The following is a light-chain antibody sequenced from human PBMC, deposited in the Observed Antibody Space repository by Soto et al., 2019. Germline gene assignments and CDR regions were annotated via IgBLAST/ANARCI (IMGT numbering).Light chain of an antibody. CDR1: QSISSW. Sequence: DIQMTQSPSTLSASVGDRVTITCRASQSISSWLAWYQQKPGKAPKLLIYKASSLESGVPSRFRGSGSGTEFTLTISSLQPDDFATYYCQQYNSYPWTFGQGNKVEIK. J-gene: IGKJ1*01. CDR2: KAS. CDR3: QQYNSYPWT. V-gene: IGKV1-5*03.